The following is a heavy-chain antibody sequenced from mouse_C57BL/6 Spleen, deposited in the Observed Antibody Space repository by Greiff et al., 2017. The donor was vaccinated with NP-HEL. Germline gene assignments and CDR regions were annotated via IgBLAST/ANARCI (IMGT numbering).Heavy chain of an antibody. CDR3: ARHGSSYELYFDY. D-gene: IGHD1-1*01. V-gene: IGHV2-2*01. J-gene: IGHJ2*01. CDR1: GFSLTSYG. CDR2: IWSGGST. Sequence: VQLQESGPGLVQPSQSLSITCTVSGFSLTSYGVHWVRQSPGKGLEWLGVIWSGGSTDYNAAFISRLSISKDNSKSQVFFKMNSLQADDTAIYYCARHGSSYELYFDYWGQGTTLTVSS.